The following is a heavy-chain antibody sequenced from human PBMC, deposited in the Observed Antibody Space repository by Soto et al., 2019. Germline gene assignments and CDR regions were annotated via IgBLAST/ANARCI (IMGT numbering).Heavy chain of an antibody. CDR2: FIPMHNTA. CDR3: ARAPRDIVLSFVVSASGMDV. V-gene: IGHV1-69*13. Sequence: SVKVSCKASGGTFYNYAIIWVRQAPGQGLEWMGGFIPMHNTANYAQKFQGRVTITADESTSTAYMELSSLRSEDTAVYYCARAPRDIVLSFVVSASGMDVWG. CDR1: GGTFYNYA. D-gene: IGHD2-8*01. J-gene: IGHJ6*02.